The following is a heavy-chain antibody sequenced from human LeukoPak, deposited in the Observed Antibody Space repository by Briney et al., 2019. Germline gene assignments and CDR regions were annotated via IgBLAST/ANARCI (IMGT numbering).Heavy chain of an antibody. CDR1: GYTLTELS. CDR2: IIPIFGTA. D-gene: IGHD5-18*01. V-gene: IGHV1-69*13. Sequence: SVKVSCKVSGYTLTELSMHWVRQAPGQGLEWMGGIIPIFGTANYAQKFQGRVTITADESTSTAYMELSSLRSEDTAVYYCASTGYSYGYYFDYWGQGTLVTVSS. J-gene: IGHJ4*02. CDR3: ASTGYSYGYYFDY.